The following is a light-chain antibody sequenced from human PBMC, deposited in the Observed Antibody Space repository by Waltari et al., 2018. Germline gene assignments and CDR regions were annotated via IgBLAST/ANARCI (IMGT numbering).Light chain of an antibody. CDR3: QQQNIWPVT. V-gene: IGKV3-11*01. J-gene: IGKJ4*01. Sequence: VLTQSPATLSLSLGDRAPLTCRASQSIDIYLGWYQQKPGQAPRLLIYKTSKRATGIPARFSGSGDGTDFTLTISSLEPEDLAVYYCQQQNIWPVTFGGGTKVEI. CDR2: KTS. CDR1: QSIDIY.